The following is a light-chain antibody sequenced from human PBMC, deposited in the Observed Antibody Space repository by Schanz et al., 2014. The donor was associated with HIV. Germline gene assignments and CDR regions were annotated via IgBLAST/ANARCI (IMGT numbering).Light chain of an antibody. J-gene: IGLJ2*01. V-gene: IGLV2-23*02. Sequence: QSALTQPASVSGSPGQSITISCTGTSSDVGSYNLVSWYQQHPGKAPKLLIYDVTYRPSGIFNRFSASKSGNTASLTISGLQAEDEADYYCCSYTGSGTLVFGGGTKLTVL. CDR1: SSDVGSYNL. CDR2: DVT. CDR3: CSYTGSGTLV.